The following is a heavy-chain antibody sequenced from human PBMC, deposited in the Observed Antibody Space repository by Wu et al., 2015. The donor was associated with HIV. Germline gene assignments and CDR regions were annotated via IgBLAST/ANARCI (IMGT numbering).Heavy chain of an antibody. D-gene: IGHD6-19*01. J-gene: IGHJ5*02. V-gene: IGHV1-69*05. CDR3: ARDLSSGPGIAVAGTSGGWFDP. CDR1: GGTFSSYA. Sequence: QVQLVQSGAEVKKPGSSVKVSCKASGGTFSSYAISWVRQAPGQGLEWMGGIIPIFGTANYAQKFQGRVTITTDESTSTAYMELSSLRSEDTAVYYCARDLSSGPGIAVAGTSGGWFDPWGQGTLVTVSS. CDR2: IIPIFGTA.